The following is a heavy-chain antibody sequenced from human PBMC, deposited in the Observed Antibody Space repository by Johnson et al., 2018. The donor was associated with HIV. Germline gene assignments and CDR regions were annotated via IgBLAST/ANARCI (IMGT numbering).Heavy chain of an antibody. Sequence: QVQVVESGGGLVQPGGSLRLSCAASGFTFSSYAMYWVRQAPGKGLEWVAVISYDGSNKYYPDSVRGRFTISRDNSKNTLYLHMNSRGVEDPAVYYGARGPTRVDAFDIWGQGTMVTVSS. CDR3: ARGPTRVDAFDI. J-gene: IGHJ3*02. CDR1: GFTFSSYA. CDR2: ISYDGSNK. V-gene: IGHV3-30-3*01.